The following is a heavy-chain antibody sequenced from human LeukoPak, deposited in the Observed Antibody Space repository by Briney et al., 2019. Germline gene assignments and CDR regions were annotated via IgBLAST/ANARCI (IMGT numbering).Heavy chain of an antibody. CDR2: IYYSGST. V-gene: IGHV4-59*12. CDR3: ARDLGSSGWDY. Sequence: SETLSLTCTVSGGSISSYYWSWIRQPPGKGLEWIGYIYYSGSTNYNPSLKSRVTISVDTSKNQFSLKLSSVTAADTAVYYCARDLGSSGWDYWGQGTLVTVSS. CDR1: GGSISSYY. J-gene: IGHJ4*02. D-gene: IGHD6-19*01.